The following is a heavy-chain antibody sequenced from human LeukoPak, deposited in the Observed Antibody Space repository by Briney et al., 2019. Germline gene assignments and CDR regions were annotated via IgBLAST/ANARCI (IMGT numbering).Heavy chain of an antibody. CDR3: ASRPFETTVVPWDFY. CDR1: GYNFNTYW. CDR2: IRPMNSDV. Sequence: GESLNISCQGSGYNFNTYWVAWVRQLPGKGLEWTGIIRPMNSDVRYSPSFQGQVAVSADRSINTAYLQWSSLTASDTAMYYCASRPFETTVVPWDFYWGQGTQVTVSS. D-gene: IGHD4-17*01. J-gene: IGHJ4*02. V-gene: IGHV5-51*01.